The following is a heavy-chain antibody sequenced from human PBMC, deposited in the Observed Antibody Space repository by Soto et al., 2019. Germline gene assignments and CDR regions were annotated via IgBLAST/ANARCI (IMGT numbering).Heavy chain of an antibody. Sequence: QVQLVESGGGVVQPGRSLRLSCAASGFTFSSYGMHWVRQAPGKGLEWVAVISYDGSNKYYADSVKGRFTISRDNSKNTLYLQMNSLRAEDTAVYYCAKDSGTAMAFDYWGQGTLVTVSS. CDR1: GFTFSSYG. CDR3: AKDSGTAMAFDY. CDR2: ISYDGSNK. V-gene: IGHV3-30*18. D-gene: IGHD5-18*01. J-gene: IGHJ4*02.